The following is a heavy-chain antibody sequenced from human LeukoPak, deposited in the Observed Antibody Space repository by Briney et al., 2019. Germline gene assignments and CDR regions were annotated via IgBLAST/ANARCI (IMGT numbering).Heavy chain of an antibody. D-gene: IGHD2-2*01. CDR1: GYTFPSYD. CDR2: MNPNSGNT. CDR3: ARGDVVVPAANRCNWFDP. V-gene: IGHV1-8*03. Sequence: ASVKVSCKASGYTFPSYDINWVQQATGQGLEWMGWMNPNSGNTGYAQKFQGRVTITRNTSISTAYMELSSLRSEDTAVYYCARGDVVVPAANRCNWFDPWGQGTLVTVSS. J-gene: IGHJ5*02.